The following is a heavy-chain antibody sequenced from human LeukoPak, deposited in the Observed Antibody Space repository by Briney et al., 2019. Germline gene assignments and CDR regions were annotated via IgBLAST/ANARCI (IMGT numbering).Heavy chain of an antibody. CDR3: ATNHSSVGAFDI. Sequence: PGGSLRLSCAAYGYTFSSYAMTWVRQAPGKGLEWVSTISASGGSTYYADSVKGRFTISRDNSKNTLYLQMNSLRAEDTAVYYCATNHSSVGAFDIWGQGTMATVSS. CDR2: ISASGGST. V-gene: IGHV3-23*01. J-gene: IGHJ3*02. CDR1: GYTFSSYA. D-gene: IGHD3-22*01.